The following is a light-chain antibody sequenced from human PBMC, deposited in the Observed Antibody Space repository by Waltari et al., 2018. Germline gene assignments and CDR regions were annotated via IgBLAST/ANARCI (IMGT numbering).Light chain of an antibody. V-gene: IGKV3-15*01. CDR3: EQYNNWRS. CDR1: HSISRN. J-gene: IGKJ2*03. CDR2: AAS. Sequence: EIFMPQSPPTLSVSPGEISTLSCSASHSISRNFAQSQQKPVQSLRLLIYAASTRDTRIQARGSGNKYETEFTLTINSLQCEDFAVYYCEQYNNWRSLGQGNKRESK.